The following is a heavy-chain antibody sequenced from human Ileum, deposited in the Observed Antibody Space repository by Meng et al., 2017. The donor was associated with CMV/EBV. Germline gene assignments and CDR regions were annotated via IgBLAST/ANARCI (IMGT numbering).Heavy chain of an antibody. Sequence: ASVKVSCKASGYTFTSFGLIWVRQAPGQGLEWMGWINTYNGNTNYAQKFQGRVTMTTDTLTSTAYMELRSLRSDDTAIYYCARDRTQLWLGDSGRYHGLDVWGQGTTVTVSS. CDR3: ARDRTQLWLGDSGRYHGLDV. D-gene: IGHD3-10*01. CDR1: GYTFTSFG. J-gene: IGHJ6*02. CDR2: INTYNGNT. V-gene: IGHV1-18*01.